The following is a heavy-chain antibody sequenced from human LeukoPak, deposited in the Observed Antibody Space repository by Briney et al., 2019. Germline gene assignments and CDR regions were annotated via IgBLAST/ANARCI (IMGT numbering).Heavy chain of an antibody. V-gene: IGHV4-38-2*02. J-gene: IGHJ5*02. CDR3: ARDFPWYYDFWSGYQNWFDP. CDR2: IYHSGST. CDR1: GYSISSGYY. D-gene: IGHD3-3*01. Sequence: KASETLSLTCTVSGYSISSGYYWGWIRQPPGKGLEWIGSIYHSGSTYYNPSLKSRVTISVDTSKNQFSLKLSSVTAADTAVYYCARDFPWYYDFWSGYQNWFDPWGQGTLVTVSS.